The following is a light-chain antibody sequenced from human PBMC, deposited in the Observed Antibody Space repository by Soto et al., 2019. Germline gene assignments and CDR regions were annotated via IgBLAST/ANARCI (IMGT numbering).Light chain of an antibody. V-gene: IGLV1-40*01. CDR3: QSYDSSLSGV. CDR2: GNS. Sequence: QSVLTHPPSLSGAPGQRVTISCTGSSSNIGAGYDVHWYQQLPGTAPKLLIYGNSNRPSGVPDRFSGSKSGTSASLAITGLQAEDEADYYCQSYDSSLSGVFGTGTKVTVL. J-gene: IGLJ1*01. CDR1: SSNIGAGYD.